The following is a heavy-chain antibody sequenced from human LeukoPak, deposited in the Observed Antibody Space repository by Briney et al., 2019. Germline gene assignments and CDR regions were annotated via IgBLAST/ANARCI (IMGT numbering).Heavy chain of an antibody. CDR1: GYTFTDYY. V-gene: IGHV1-2*02. CDR2: INPNNGGT. Sequence: ASVKVSCKASGYTFTDYYMHWVRQAPGQGLEWMAWINPNNGGTNYAQKFQGRVTMTRDTSISTAYMELSRLRSDDTAVYYCAIKTLGLLRKGGAMDVWGKGTTVTVSS. J-gene: IGHJ6*03. CDR3: AIKTLGLLRKGGAMDV. D-gene: IGHD5-12*01.